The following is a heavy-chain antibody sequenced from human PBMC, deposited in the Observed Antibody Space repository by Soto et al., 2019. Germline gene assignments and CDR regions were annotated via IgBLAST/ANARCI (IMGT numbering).Heavy chain of an antibody. J-gene: IGHJ4*02. D-gene: IGHD6-13*01. CDR3: GSSFGVAAAGPFDT. Sequence: PSETLSLTCTVSGGSISSGGYYWSWIRQHPGKGLEWIGYIYYSGSTYYNPSLKSRVTISVDTSKNQFSLKLSSVTAADTAVYSWGSSFGVAAAGPFDTGGRETLFTVSS. CDR1: GGSISSGGYY. CDR2: IYYSGST. V-gene: IGHV4-31*03.